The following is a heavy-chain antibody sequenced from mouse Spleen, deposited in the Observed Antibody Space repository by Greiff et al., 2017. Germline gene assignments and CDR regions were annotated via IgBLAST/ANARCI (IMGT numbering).Heavy chain of an antibody. J-gene: IGHJ4*01. CDR3: ARYECYDAMDY. Sequence: EVKVVESGGGLVQPGGSLSLSCAASGFTFTDYYMSWVRQPPGKALEWLGFIRNKANGYTTEYSASVKGRFTISRDNSQSILYLQMNALRAEDSATYYCARYECYDAMDYWGQGTSVTVSS. CDR2: IRNKANGYTT. CDR1: GFTFTDYY. V-gene: IGHV7-3*01.